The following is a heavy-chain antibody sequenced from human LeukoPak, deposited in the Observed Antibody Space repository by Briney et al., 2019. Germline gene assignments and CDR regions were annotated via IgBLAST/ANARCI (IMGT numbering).Heavy chain of an antibody. V-gene: IGHV1-2*02. J-gene: IGHJ6*02. CDR3: ARDPTEQWLVSIYYYYYGMDV. D-gene: IGHD6-19*01. Sequence: ASVKVSCKASGYTFTGYYMHRVRQAPGQGLEWMGWINPNSGGTNYAQKFQGRVTMTRDTSISTAYMELSRLRSDDTAVYYCARDPTEQWLVSIYYYYYGMDVWGQGTTVTVSS. CDR2: INPNSGGT. CDR1: GYTFTGYY.